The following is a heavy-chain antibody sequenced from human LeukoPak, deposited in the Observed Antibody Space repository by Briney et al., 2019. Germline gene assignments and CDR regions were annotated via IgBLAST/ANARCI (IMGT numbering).Heavy chain of an antibody. CDR1: GFTFSSYA. J-gene: IGHJ5*02. CDR3: AKHGFRSWRTGGFDP. D-gene: IGHD6-13*01. Sequence: PGGSLRLSCAASGFTFSSYAMSWVRQALGKGLEWVSAISGSGGSTHYADSVKGRFTISRDNSKNTLYLQMNSLRAEDTAVYYCAKHGFRSWRTGGFDPWGQGTLVTVSS. V-gene: IGHV3-23*01. CDR2: ISGSGGST.